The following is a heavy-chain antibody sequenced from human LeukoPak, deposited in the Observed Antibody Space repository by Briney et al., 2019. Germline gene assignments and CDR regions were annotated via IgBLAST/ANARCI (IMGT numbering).Heavy chain of an antibody. J-gene: IGHJ4*02. CDR3: AKDSMIVVVTTLDY. CDR2: ISGSGGST. V-gene: IGHV3-23*01. CDR1: GFTFSSYA. D-gene: IGHD3-22*01. Sequence: SGGSLRLSCAASGFTFSSYAMSWVRQAPGKGLEWVSAISGSGGSTYYADSVKGRFTISRDNSKNTLYLQMNSLRAEDTAAYYCAKDSMIVVVTTLDYWGQGTLVTVPS.